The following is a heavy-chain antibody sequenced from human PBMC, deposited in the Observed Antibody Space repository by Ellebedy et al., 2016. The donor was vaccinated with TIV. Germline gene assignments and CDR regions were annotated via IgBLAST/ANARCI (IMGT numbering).Heavy chain of an antibody. CDR3: AKWCSGETCNNGFEI. CDR1: GGSIGDYY. Sequence: SETLSLTCTVSGGSIGDYYWNWIRQSPGKGLEWIGFAHHSGATYYNPSLKSRVTVTVDTSKNQFYLELSSVNAADTAVYHCAKWCSGETCNNGFEIWGQGTKVTVSS. J-gene: IGHJ3*02. D-gene: IGHD2-15*01. CDR2: AHHSGAT. V-gene: IGHV4-59*13.